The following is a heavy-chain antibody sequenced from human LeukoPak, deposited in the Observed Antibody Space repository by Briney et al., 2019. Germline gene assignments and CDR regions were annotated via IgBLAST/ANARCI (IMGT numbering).Heavy chain of an antibody. J-gene: IGHJ5*02. CDR1: GYTFTSYG. D-gene: IGHD1-1*01. CDR3: AREYRPPNWFDP. V-gene: IGHV1-18*01. CDR2: ISAYNGNT. Sequence: ASVKVSCTASGYTFTSYGISWVRQAPGQGLKWMGWISAYNGNTNYAQKLQGRVTMTTDTSTSTAYMELRSLRSDDTAVYYCAREYRPPNWFDPWGQGTLVTVSS.